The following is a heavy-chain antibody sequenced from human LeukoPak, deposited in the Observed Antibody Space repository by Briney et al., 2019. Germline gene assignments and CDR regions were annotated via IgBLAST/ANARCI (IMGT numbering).Heavy chain of an antibody. CDR2: IYSGDSDT. J-gene: IGHJ4*02. CDR1: GYMVTTYR. V-gene: IGHV5-51*01. Sequence: GESLKISCESAGYMVTTYRIGWVRQGPGKGLGWVGIIYSGDSDTTYSPAFQGQRTISVEKSITTPYLRWRRVKASRNAVHYCGRRVYYGDYGFDYWGQGTLVTVSS. CDR3: GRRVYYGDYGFDY. D-gene: IGHD4-17*01.